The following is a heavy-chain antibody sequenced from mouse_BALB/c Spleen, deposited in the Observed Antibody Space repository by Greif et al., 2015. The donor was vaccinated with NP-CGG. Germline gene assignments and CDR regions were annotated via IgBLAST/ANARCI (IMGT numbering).Heavy chain of an antibody. CDR2: INPSTGYT. V-gene: IGHV1-7*01. J-gene: IGHJ3*01. CDR3: ARGGWPFAY. Sequence: QVQLQQSGAELAKPGASVKMSCKAPGYTFTSYWMHWVKQRPGQGLEWIGYINPSTGYTEYNQKFKDKATLTADKSSSTAYMQLSSLTSEDSAVYYCARGGWPFAYWGQGTLVTVSA. D-gene: IGHD1-1*02. CDR1: GYTFTSYW.